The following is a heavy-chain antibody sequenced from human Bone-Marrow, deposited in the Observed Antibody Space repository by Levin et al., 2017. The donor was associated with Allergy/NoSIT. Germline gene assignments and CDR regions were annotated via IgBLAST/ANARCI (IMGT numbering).Heavy chain of an antibody. V-gene: IGHV3-23*01. D-gene: IGHD3-10*01. J-gene: IGHJ5*02. CDR3: AKMGSGSYLKWFDP. CDR1: GFTFSSYG. CDR2: TSGSGDST. Sequence: LSLTCAASGFTFSSYGMSWVRQAPGRGLEWVSGTSGSGDSTAYADSVKGRFTISRDNSKKTVYLQMNSLRAEDTAVYYCAKMGSGSYLKWFDPWGQGTLVTVSS.